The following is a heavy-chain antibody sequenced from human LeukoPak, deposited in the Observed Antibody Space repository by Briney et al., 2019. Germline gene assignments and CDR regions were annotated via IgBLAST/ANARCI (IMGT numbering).Heavy chain of an antibody. V-gene: IGHV3-7*01. CDR3: ARDHDFWSGYYIPFDY. J-gene: IGHJ4*02. CDR1: GFTFSSYW. D-gene: IGHD3-3*01. CDR2: IKQDGSEK. Sequence: GGSLRLSCAASGFTFSSYWMSWVRQAPGKGLEWVANIKQDGSEKYYVDSVKGRFTISRDNAKNSLYLQMNSLRAEDTAVYYCARDHDFWSGYYIPFDYWGQGTLVTVSS.